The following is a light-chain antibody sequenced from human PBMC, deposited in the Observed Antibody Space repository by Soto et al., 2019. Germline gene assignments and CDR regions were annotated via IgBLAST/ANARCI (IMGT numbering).Light chain of an antibody. CDR2: DAS. CDR1: QDISNY. J-gene: IGKJ3*01. Sequence: DIQMTQSPSSLSASVGDRVTSTCQASQDISNYLNWYQQKPGKAPKLLIYDASNLETGVPSRFSGRGYGTDFTFTISSLQPEDFATYFCQQYDTLKVTFGPGTKVEIK. V-gene: IGKV1-33*01. CDR3: QQYDTLKVT.